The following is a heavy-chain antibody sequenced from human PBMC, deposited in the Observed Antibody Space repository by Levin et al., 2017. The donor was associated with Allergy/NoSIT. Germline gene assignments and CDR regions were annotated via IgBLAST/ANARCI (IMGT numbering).Heavy chain of an antibody. V-gene: IGHV3-23*01. D-gene: IGHD3-22*01. CDR2: ISGSGGST. J-gene: IGHJ5*02. Sequence: GGSLRLSCAASGFTFSSYAMSWVRQAPGKGLEWVSAISGSGGSTYYADSVKGRFTISRDNSKNTLYLQMNSLRAEDTAVYYCAVVVIRPNWFDPWGQGTLVTVSS. CDR3: AVVVIRPNWFDP. CDR1: GFTFSSYA.